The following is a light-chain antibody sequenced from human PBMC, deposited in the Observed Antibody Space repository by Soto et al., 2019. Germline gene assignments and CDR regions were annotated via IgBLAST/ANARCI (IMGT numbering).Light chain of an antibody. Sequence: QSVLTQPASVSGSPGQSITISCTGTSSDVGGYNYVSWYQQHPGKAPKLMIYEVSNRPSGVSNRFSGSKSGNTASLTISGLQAEDEADYYCSSYSISDTPYVFGGGTKVTVL. V-gene: IGLV2-14*01. CDR3: SSYSISDTPYV. J-gene: IGLJ1*01. CDR2: EVS. CDR1: SSDVGGYNY.